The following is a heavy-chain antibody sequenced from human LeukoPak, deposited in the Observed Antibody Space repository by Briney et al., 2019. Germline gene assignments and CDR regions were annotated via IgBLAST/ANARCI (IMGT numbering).Heavy chain of an antibody. V-gene: IGHV1-2*02. Sequence: ASVEVSCKASGFTFSAYYMHWVRQAPGQGPEWMGWINPYSGGTKYAQRFQGRVTMTPDTSISTAYMELIRLRSDDTAVYFCARSFNWNDPLNDAFDIWGQGTMVTVSS. J-gene: IGHJ3*02. CDR1: GFTFSAYY. CDR3: ARSFNWNDPLNDAFDI. CDR2: INPYSGGT. D-gene: IGHD1-1*01.